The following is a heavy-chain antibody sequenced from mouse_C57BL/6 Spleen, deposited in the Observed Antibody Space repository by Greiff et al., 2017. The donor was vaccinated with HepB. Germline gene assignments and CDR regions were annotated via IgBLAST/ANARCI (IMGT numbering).Heavy chain of an antibody. D-gene: IGHD2-3*01. V-gene: IGHV1-82*01. Sequence: VQLQQSGPELVKPGASVKISCKASGYAFSSSWMNWVKQRPGKGLEWIGRIYPGDGDTNYNGKFKGKAKLTADKSSSPAYMQLSSLTSEDSAVYFCSRGGYYGGFYAMDYWGQGTSVTVSS. CDR3: SRGGYYGGFYAMDY. J-gene: IGHJ4*01. CDR2: IYPGDGDT. CDR1: GYAFSSSW.